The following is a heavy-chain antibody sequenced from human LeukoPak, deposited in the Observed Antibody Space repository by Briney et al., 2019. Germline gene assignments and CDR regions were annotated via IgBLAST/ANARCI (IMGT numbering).Heavy chain of an antibody. D-gene: IGHD3-22*01. J-gene: IGHJ5*02. CDR2: IYPGDSDT. CDR3: ARLYDSSGLNNWFDP. CDR1: GSRFTSYW. Sequence: GESLKISCKGSGSRFTSYWIGWVRRMPGKGLEWMGIIYPGDSDTRYSPSFQGQVTISADKSISTAYLQWSSLKASDTAMYYCARLYDSSGLNNWFDPWGQGTLVTVSS. V-gene: IGHV5-51*01.